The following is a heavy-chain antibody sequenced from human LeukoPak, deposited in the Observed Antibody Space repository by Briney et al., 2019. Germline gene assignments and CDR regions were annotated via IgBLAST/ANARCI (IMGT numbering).Heavy chain of an antibody. J-gene: IGHJ6*03. CDR2: INHSGST. V-gene: IGHV4-34*01. CDR1: GGSFSGYY. D-gene: IGHD1-1*01. Sequence: SETLSLTCAVYGGSFSGYYWSWIRQPPGKGLEWIGEINHSGSTNYNPSLKSRVTISVDTSKNQFSLKLSSVTAADTAVYYCASRNDVYYYYYYMDVWGKGTTVTVSS. CDR3: ASRNDVYYYYYYMDV.